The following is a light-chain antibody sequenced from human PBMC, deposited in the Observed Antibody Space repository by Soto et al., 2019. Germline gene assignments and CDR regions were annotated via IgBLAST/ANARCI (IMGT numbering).Light chain of an antibody. Sequence: AIQMTQSPSSLSASVGDRVTISCRASQGIRNDLAWYQQKPGRAPKLLIFAASNLQSGVPSRFSGSGSGTDFTLTISRLQPEDFATYYCRQRYKFSWTFGQGTKVEIK. CDR3: RQRYKFSWT. J-gene: IGKJ1*01. V-gene: IGKV1-6*01. CDR1: QGIRND. CDR2: AAS.